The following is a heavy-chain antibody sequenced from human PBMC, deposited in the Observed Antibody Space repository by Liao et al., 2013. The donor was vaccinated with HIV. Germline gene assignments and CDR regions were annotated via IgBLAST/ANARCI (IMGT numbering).Heavy chain of an antibody. Sequence: QVQLQESGPGLVKPSQTLSLTCTVSGGSVSNGSYYWSWIRQPAGKGLEWIGHFYTSGTTNYNPSLKSRVTISVDTSKNQFSLKLSSVTAADTAVYYCARDLGYDFWSGPRVEDAFDIWGQGTMVTVSS. D-gene: IGHD3-3*01. CDR2: FYTSGTT. CDR1: GGSVSNGSYY. V-gene: IGHV4-61*02. CDR3: ARDLGYDFWSGPRVEDAFDI. J-gene: IGHJ3*02.